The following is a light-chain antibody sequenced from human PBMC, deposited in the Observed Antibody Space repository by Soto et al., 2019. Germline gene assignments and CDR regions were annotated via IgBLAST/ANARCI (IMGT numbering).Light chain of an antibody. J-gene: IGKJ4*01. Sequence: VLTQSPAILSLSPGERATLDCMASQSVSNYLAWYQQRPGQAPRLLIYDSSNRATGIPARFSASGSGTDFTLTISSLEPEDFAVYYCQQRRVWPLTFGGGTKVEIK. CDR1: QSVSNY. CDR3: QQRRVWPLT. V-gene: IGKV3-11*01. CDR2: DSS.